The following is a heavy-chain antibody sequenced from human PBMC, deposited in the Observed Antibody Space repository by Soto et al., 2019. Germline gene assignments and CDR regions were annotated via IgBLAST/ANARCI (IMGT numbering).Heavy chain of an antibody. J-gene: IGHJ3*01. Sequence: SETLSLTCAVSGFFISSGNYWGWIRKPPGKGLEWIGSIFHGGNAYYNPSLKSRVTISVDMSKNQFSLKLNSVTAADTAVYYCARARWYDAFDVWGQGTVVTVSS. V-gene: IGHV4-38-2*01. CDR1: GFFISSGNY. CDR3: ARARWYDAFDV. CDR2: IFHGGNA. D-gene: IGHD2-15*01.